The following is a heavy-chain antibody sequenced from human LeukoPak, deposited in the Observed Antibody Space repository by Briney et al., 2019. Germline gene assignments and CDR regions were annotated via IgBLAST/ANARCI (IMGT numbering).Heavy chain of an antibody. Sequence: PGGSLSLSCAASGFTFSDYYMSWIRQAPGKGLEWVSYISSSGSTIYYADSVKGRFTISRDNAKNSLYLQMNSLRAEDTAVYYCGKRSGYSSSWYGYYFDYWGQGTLVTVSS. CDR3: GKRSGYSSSWYGYYFDY. CDR1: GFTFSDYY. CDR2: ISSSGSTI. J-gene: IGHJ4*02. D-gene: IGHD6-13*01. V-gene: IGHV3-11*01.